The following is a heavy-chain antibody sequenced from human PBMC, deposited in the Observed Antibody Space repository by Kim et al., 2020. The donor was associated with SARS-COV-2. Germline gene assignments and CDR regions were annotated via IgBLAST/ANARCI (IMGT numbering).Heavy chain of an antibody. CDR2: MSWDGSSS. Sequence: GGSLRLSCVASGIAFSSYGMHWVRQAPGKGLEWVSVMSWDGSSSTYAESVKGRFAISRDNSKNTLYLQMNSLRTEDTAMYYCAPYGPDLFDFLGQGTMVT. V-gene: IGHV3-30*03. J-gene: IGHJ3*01. D-gene: IGHD3-10*01. CDR1: GIAFSSYG. CDR3: APYGPDLFDF.